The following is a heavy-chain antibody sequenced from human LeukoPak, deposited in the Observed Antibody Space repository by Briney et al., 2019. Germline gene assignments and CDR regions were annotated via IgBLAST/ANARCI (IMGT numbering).Heavy chain of an antibody. J-gene: IGHJ5*02. D-gene: IGHD5-12*01. Sequence: GGSLRLSCAASGFSFSNYAMSWVRQAPGKGLEWVSAISGRGANTYYADSVKGRFTISRDNAKNSLYLQMNSLRAEDTAVYYCARGPVDSLNWFDPWGQGTLVTVSS. CDR1: GFSFSNYA. V-gene: IGHV3-23*01. CDR3: ARGPVDSLNWFDP. CDR2: ISGRGANT.